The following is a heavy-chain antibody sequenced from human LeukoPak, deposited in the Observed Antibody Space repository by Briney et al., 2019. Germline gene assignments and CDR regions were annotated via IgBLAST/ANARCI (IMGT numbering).Heavy chain of an antibody. J-gene: IGHJ4*02. D-gene: IGHD6-13*01. Sequence: SSETLSLTCAVYGGSFSGYYWSWIRQPPGKGLEWIGEINHSGSTNYNPSLKSRVTISVDTSKNQFSLKLSSVTAADTAVYYCARATAAAAHGYWGQGTLVTVSS. CDR2: INHSGST. CDR1: GGSFSGYY. V-gene: IGHV4-34*01. CDR3: ARATAAAAHGY.